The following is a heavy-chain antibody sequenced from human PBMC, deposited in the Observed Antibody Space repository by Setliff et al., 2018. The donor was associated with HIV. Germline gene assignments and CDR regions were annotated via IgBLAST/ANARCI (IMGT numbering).Heavy chain of an antibody. J-gene: IGHJ4*02. V-gene: IGHV1-8*02. CDR1: GYTFTSYD. CDR3: ARGGGVAVTTTGGTASFDY. D-gene: IGHD1-1*01. Sequence: GASVKVSCKASGYTFTSYDINWVRQATGQGLEWMGWMNPNSGNTGYAQKFQGRVTMARNTSISTAYMELSSLRSEDTAVYYCARGGGVAVTTTGGTASFDYWGQGTLVTVSS. CDR2: MNPNSGNT.